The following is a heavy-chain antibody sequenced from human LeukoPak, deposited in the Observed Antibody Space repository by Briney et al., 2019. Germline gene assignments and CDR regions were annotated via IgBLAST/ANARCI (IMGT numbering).Heavy chain of an antibody. CDR1: GGSISSYY. CDR2: IYYSGST. V-gene: IGHV4-59*08. D-gene: IGHD6-13*01. Sequence: PSETLSLTCTVSGGSISSYYWSWIRQPPGKGLEWIGYIYYSGSTNYNPSLKSRVTISVDTSKNQFSLKLSSVTAADTAVYYCARHWSDGSSWSFCGMDVWGQGTTVTVSS. J-gene: IGHJ6*02. CDR3: ARHWSDGSSWSFCGMDV.